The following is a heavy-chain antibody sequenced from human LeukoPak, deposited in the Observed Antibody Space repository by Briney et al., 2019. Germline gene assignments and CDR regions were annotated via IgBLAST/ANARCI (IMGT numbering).Heavy chain of an antibody. CDR1: DGSISFYY. CDR3: ARGWSAGGAFDI. J-gene: IGHJ3*02. Sequence: SETLSLTCTVSDGSISFYYWGWIRQPPGKGLEWIGYIYYSGSTNYNPSLKSRVTISIDTSKHQFSLELSSVTAADTAVYYCARGWSAGGAFDIWGQGTMVTVSS. V-gene: IGHV4-59*08. D-gene: IGHD6-19*01. CDR2: IYYSGST.